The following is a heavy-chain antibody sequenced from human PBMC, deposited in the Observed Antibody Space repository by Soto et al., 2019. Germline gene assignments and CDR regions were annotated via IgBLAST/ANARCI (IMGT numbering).Heavy chain of an antibody. CDR3: ASNRLGTTPYGMDV. V-gene: IGHV1-3*05. CDR2: INAGNGNT. CDR1: GYTFTSYA. D-gene: IGHD1-7*01. Sequence: QVQLVQSGAEEKKPGASVKVSCKASGYTFTSYAMHWVRQAPGQRLEWMGWINAGNGNTKYSQKVQGRVTITRDTSASTAYMELSSLRSEDTAVYYCASNRLGTTPYGMDVWGQGTTVTVSS. J-gene: IGHJ6*02.